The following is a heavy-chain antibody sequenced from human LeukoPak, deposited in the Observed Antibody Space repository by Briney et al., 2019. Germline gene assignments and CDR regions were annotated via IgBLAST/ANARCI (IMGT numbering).Heavy chain of an antibody. CDR3: ARASIGVVPAANWFDP. Sequence: PSETLSLTCTVSGGSISSGSYYWSWIRQPPGKGLEWIGYIYYSGSTNYNPSLKSRVTISVDTSKNQFSLKLSSVTAADTAVYYCARASIGVVPAANWFDPWGQGTLVTVSS. V-gene: IGHV4-61*01. CDR2: IYYSGST. CDR1: GGSISSGSYY. J-gene: IGHJ5*02. D-gene: IGHD2-2*01.